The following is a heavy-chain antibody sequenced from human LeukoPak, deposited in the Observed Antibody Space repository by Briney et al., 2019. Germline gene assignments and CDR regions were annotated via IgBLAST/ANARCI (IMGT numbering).Heavy chain of an antibody. CDR1: GFTFSNYN. CDR3: VESSYSSFDD. V-gene: IGHV3-64D*09. CDR2: ITSNGGST. Sequence: PGGSLRLSCSASGFTFSNYNMHWVRQAPGEGLEYVSCITSNGGSTFYADSVKGRFTISRDNSKNTLYLQMSSLRPEDTAVYYCVESSYSSFDDWGQGTLVTVSS. J-gene: IGHJ4*02. D-gene: IGHD6-13*01.